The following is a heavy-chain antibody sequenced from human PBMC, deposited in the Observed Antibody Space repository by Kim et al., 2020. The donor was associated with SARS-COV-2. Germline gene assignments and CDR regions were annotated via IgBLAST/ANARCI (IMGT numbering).Heavy chain of an antibody. CDR2: IIPIFGTA. J-gene: IGHJ3*02. D-gene: IGHD2-2*01. Sequence: SVKVSCKASGGTFSSYAISWVRQAPGQGLEWMGGIIPIFGTANYAQKFQGRVTITADESTSTAYMELSSLRSEDTAVYYCARDLNCSSTSCYSGDAFDIWGQGTMVTVSS. V-gene: IGHV1-69*13. CDR1: GGTFSSYA. CDR3: ARDLNCSSTSCYSGDAFDI.